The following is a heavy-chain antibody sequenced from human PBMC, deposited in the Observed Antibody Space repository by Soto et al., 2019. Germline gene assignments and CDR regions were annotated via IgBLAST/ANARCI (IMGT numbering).Heavy chain of an antibody. V-gene: IGHV1-69*06. J-gene: IGHJ4*02. CDR2: IVPNIGTV. D-gene: IGHD3-10*01. Sequence: SVKVSCKASGGTLTRFINYPIDWVRQAPRQGLEWMGGIVPNIGTVNYAQKFQGRVTITADKSTGTAFMELNSLRSEDTALYFCARGRGVKLVRGWGQGTLVTVSS. CDR1: GGTLTRFINYP. CDR3: ARGRGVKLVRG.